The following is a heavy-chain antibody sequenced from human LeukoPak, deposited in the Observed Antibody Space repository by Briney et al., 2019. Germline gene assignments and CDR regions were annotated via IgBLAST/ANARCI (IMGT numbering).Heavy chain of an antibody. J-gene: IGHJ5*02. CDR3: AREGVSSGWSRGENWFDP. D-gene: IGHD6-19*01. V-gene: IGHV3-7*01. Sequence: GGSLRLSCAASGFSFSSYWMSWVRQAPGKGLEWVANIKQDGSERYYVDSVKGRFTISRDNAKNTLYLQMDSLRAEDTAAYYCAREGVSSGWSRGENWFDPWGQGTLVTVSS. CDR2: IKQDGSER. CDR1: GFSFSSYW.